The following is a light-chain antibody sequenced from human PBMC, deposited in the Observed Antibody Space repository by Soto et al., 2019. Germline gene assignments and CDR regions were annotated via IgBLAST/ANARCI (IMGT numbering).Light chain of an antibody. J-gene: IGLJ1*01. Sequence: QSALTQPRSVSGSPGQSVAISCTGTSSNFVGDKYVAWYQNHPGKAPRLVIFDVNKRPSGVPDRFSGSKSGNTAYLTISGLQAEDEADYYCCSYLGHYLYVFGTATKVTV. V-gene: IGLV2-11*01. CDR3: CSYLGHYLYV. CDR1: SSNFVGDKY. CDR2: DVN.